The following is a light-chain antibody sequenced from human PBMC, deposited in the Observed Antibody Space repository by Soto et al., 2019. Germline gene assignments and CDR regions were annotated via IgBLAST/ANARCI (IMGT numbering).Light chain of an antibody. J-gene: IGLJ1*01. Sequence: SALTQPRSVSGSPGQSVTISCTGTSSDVGGYNHVSWYQQHPGKAPKLMIYDVSKRPSGVPDRFSGSKSGNTASLTISGLQAEDEADYYCCSYAGSIYVFGTGTKVTVL. CDR1: SSDVGGYNH. CDR2: DVS. CDR3: CSYAGSIYV. V-gene: IGLV2-11*01.